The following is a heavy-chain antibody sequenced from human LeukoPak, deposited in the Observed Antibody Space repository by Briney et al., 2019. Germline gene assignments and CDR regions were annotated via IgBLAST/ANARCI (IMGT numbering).Heavy chain of an antibody. V-gene: IGHV1-18*01. D-gene: IGHD2-2*01. CDR3: ARDWISVGYCSSTSCHGSPNDY. Sequence: VASVKVSCKASGYTFTSYGISWVRQAPGQGLEWMGWISAYNGNTNYAQKLQGRVTMTTDTSTSTAYMELRSLRSDDTAVYYCARDWISVGYCSSTSCHGSPNDYWGQGTLVTVSS. J-gene: IGHJ4*02. CDR1: GYTFTSYG. CDR2: ISAYNGNT.